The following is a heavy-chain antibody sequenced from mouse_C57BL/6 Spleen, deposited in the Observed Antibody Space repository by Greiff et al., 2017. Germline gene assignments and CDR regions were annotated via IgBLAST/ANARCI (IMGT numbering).Heavy chain of an antibody. V-gene: IGHV5-4*01. CDR2: ISDGGSYT. J-gene: IGHJ2*01. CDR3: ARDGGTHYFDY. Sequence: EVKVVESGGGLVKPGGSLKLSCAASGFTFSSYAMSWVRQTPEKRLEWVATISDGGSYTYYPDNVKGRFTFSRDNAKNHLYLQMRHLKSDDAAMYYCARDGGTHYFDYGGQGPALTVSS. D-gene: IGHD3-3*01. CDR1: GFTFSSYA.